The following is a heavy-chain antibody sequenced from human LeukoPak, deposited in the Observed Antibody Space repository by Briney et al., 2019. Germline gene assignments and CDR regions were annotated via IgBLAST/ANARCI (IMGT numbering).Heavy chain of an antibody. V-gene: IGHV4-38-2*01. CDR1: GYSISSGYY. Sequence: PSETLSLTCAVSGYSISSGYYWGWIRQPPGKGLEWIGSIYHSGSTYHNPSLKSRVTISVDTSKNQFSLKLSSVTAADTAVYYCARLRVNYDFWTDYWGQGTLVTVSS. J-gene: IGHJ4*02. CDR3: ARLRVNYDFWTDY. D-gene: IGHD3-3*01. CDR2: IYHSGST.